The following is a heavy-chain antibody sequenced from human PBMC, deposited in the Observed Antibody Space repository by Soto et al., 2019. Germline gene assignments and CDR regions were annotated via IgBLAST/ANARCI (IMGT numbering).Heavy chain of an antibody. CDR3: ARDGSPDCSGGSCLGDWYDP. CDR1: GYTFTSYG. J-gene: IGHJ5*02. Sequence: ASVKVSCKASGYTFTSYGISWVRQAPGQGLEWMGWISAYNGNTNYAQKLQGRVTMTTDTSTSTAYMELRSLRSDDTAVYYCARDGSPDCSGGSCLGDWYDPWGQVTLVTVSS. V-gene: IGHV1-18*01. CDR2: ISAYNGNT. D-gene: IGHD2-15*01.